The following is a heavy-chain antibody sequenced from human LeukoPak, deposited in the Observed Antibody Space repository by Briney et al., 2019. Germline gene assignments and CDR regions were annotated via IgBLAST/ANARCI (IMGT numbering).Heavy chain of an antibody. V-gene: IGHV3-15*01. CDR3: TTDLWRKEQPFDY. CDR1: GFSFSDTR. CDR2: INTQTDDATR. D-gene: IGHD1/OR15-1a*01. Sequence: PGGSLRLSCVGSGFSFSDTRMNWVRQAPGKGLEWVGRINTQTDDATREHAAPVKGRFTISRDDSKNTVYLEMSRLKTEDTAVYYCTTDLWRKEQPFDYWGQGTLVTVSS. J-gene: IGHJ4*02.